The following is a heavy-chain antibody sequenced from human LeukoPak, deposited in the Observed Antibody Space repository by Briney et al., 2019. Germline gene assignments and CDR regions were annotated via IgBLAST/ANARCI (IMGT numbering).Heavy chain of an antibody. V-gene: IGHV3-11*01. CDR2: ISSSGSTI. CDR1: GFTFSDYY. CDR3: AREGGIAAAASYYYYGMDV. D-gene: IGHD6-13*01. J-gene: IGHJ6*02. Sequence: GGSLRLSCAASGFTFSDYYMSWIRQAPGKGLEWVSYISSSGSTIYYADSVKGRFTISRDNAKNSLYLQMNSLRAEDTAVYYCAREGGIAAAASYYYYGMDVWGQGTTVTVSS.